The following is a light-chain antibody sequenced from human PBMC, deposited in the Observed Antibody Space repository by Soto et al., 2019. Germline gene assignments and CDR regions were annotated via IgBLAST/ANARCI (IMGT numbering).Light chain of an antibody. V-gene: IGKV2D-29*02. CDR3: MQSAQRPPT. J-gene: IGKJ5*01. Sequence: DVVMTQTPLSLSVAPGQPASISCKSSQSLLHITGETFLFWDLQKPGQSPQLLIYEVSTRVSGAPDRLSGSGSGTDFTLEISRVETDDVGIYYCMQSAQRPPTFGQGTRLGIE. CDR2: EVS. CDR1: QSLLHITGETF.